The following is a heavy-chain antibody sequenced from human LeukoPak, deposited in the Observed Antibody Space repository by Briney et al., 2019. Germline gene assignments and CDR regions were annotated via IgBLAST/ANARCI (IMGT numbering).Heavy chain of an antibody. CDR2: IYYSGST. D-gene: IGHD3/OR15-3a*01. J-gene: IGHJ4*02. Sequence: SETLSLTCTVSGVSISSSNSYWGWIRQPPGKGLEWIGSIYYSGSTYYNASLKSQVSISIDTPKSQFSLRLTSVTAADTAVYYCARQTGSGLFILPGGQGTLVTVSS. CDR1: GVSISSSNSY. V-gene: IGHV4-39*01. CDR3: ARQTGSGLFILP.